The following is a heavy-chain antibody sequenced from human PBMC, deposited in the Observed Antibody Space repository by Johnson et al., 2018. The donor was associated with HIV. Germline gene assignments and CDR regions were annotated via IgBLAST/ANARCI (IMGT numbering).Heavy chain of an antibody. CDR1: GFTFSSYA. V-gene: IGHV3-23*04. Sequence: VQLVESGGGLVQPGGSLRLSCAASGFTFSSYAMSWVRQAPGKGLEWVSAIRGTGGSTYYAASLKGRFPISIDNSKNTLFLQRNSLKTEDTAVYYCTTGGVSYYDSDAFDIWGQGTMVTVSS. J-gene: IGHJ3*02. CDR3: TTGGVSYYDSDAFDI. CDR2: IRGTGGST. D-gene: IGHD1-26*01.